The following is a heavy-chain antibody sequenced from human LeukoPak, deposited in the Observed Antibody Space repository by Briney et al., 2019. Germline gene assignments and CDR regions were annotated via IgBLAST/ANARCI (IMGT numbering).Heavy chain of an antibody. Sequence: SETLSLTCTVSGGSISSYYWSRIRQPPGKGLEWIGYIYYSGSTNYNPSLKSRVTMSLDTSKNQFSLKLSSVTAADTAVYYCARYVWGSYPTFEDYWGQGTLVTVSS. CDR2: IYYSGST. CDR1: GGSISSYY. CDR3: ARYVWGSYPTFEDY. D-gene: IGHD3-16*02. V-gene: IGHV4-59*01. J-gene: IGHJ4*02.